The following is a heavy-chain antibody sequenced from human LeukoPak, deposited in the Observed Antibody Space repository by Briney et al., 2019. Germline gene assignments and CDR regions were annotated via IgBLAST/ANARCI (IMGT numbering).Heavy chain of an antibody. Sequence: PGGSLRLSCAASGFTLSSFEMNWVRQAPEKGLEWVSSVSGYDDATFHADSVKGRFTISRDKSKNTLYLQMNSLRAGDTAVYYCAREESRHLDLDFWGQGTLVTVSS. CDR2: VSGYDDAT. J-gene: IGHJ4*02. CDR1: GFTLSSFE. V-gene: IGHV3-23*01. CDR3: AREESRHLDLDF. D-gene: IGHD2-2*01.